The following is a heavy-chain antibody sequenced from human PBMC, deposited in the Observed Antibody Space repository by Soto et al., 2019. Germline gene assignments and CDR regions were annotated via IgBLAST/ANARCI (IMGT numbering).Heavy chain of an antibody. CDR3: XXXXXXXFDL. Sequence: QVQLQESGPGLVKPSETLSLTCTVSGGSISSYYWSWIRQPPGKGLEWIGYIYYSGSTNYNPSLXXXXXXXXXXXXXXXXXXXXXXXXXXXXXXXXXXXXXXXFDLWGRGTLVTVSS. CDR1: GGSISSYY. V-gene: IGHV4-59*01. CDR2: IYYSGST. J-gene: IGHJ2*01.